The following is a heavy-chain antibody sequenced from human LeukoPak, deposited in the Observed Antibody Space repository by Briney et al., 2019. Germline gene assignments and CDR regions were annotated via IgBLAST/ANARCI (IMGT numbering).Heavy chain of an antibody. CDR3: AIVCVATLYYNWFDP. Sequence: GGSLRLSCVASGFTFSNYWMSWVRQAPGKGLEWVANINQDGSERYYVDSVKGRFTISRDNAKNLLYLQMNSLRAEDTAVYYCAIVCVATLYYNWFDPWGQGTLVTVSS. J-gene: IGHJ5*02. D-gene: IGHD3-10*01. V-gene: IGHV3-7*03. CDR1: GFTFSNYW. CDR2: INQDGSER.